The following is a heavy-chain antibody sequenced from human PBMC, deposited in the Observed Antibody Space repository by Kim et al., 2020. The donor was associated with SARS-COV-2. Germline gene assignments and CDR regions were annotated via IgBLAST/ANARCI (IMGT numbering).Heavy chain of an antibody. CDR3: ARDRTTGTTA. Sequence: GTNYARKFQGRVTMTREPSISTAYMELSRLRSDDTAVYYCARDRTTGTTAWGQGTLVTVSS. V-gene: IGHV1-2*02. D-gene: IGHD1-1*01. CDR2: GT. J-gene: IGHJ5*02.